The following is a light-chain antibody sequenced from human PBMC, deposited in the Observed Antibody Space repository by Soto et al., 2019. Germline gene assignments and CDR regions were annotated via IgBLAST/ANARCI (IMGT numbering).Light chain of an antibody. CDR2: EVY. CDR1: SSDVGRYNL. CDR3: CSYAGSSTFV. V-gene: IGLV2-23*02. J-gene: IGLJ1*01. Sequence: QSALTQPPSASGSPGQSVTISCTGTSSDVGRYNLVSWYQQHPGKAPKLLIHEVYKRPSGVPDRFSGSKSGNTASLTISWLQAEDEADYYCCSYAGSSTFVFGTGTKVTVL.